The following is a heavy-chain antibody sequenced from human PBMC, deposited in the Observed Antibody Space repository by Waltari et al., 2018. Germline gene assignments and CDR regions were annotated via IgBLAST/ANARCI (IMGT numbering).Heavy chain of an antibody. CDR2: INAGNGNT. CDR3: ARVIAAAATNHYGMDV. CDR1: GYTFTSYA. Sequence: QVQLVQSVAEVKKPGASVKVSCKASGYTFTSYAMHWVRQAPGQRLEWMGWINAGNGNTKYSQKFQGRVTITRDTSASTAYMELSSLRSEDTAVYYCARVIAAAATNHYGMDVWGQGTTVTVSS. D-gene: IGHD6-13*01. V-gene: IGHV1-3*01. J-gene: IGHJ6*02.